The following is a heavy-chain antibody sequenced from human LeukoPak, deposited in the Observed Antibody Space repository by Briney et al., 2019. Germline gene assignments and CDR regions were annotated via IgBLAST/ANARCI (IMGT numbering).Heavy chain of an antibody. CDR3: ARAREGVAIDY. D-gene: IGHD5-12*01. V-gene: IGHV4-34*01. CDR2: INHSGDT. CDR1: GFTFGDYA. Sequence: GSLRLSCTASGFTFGDYAMSWVRQAPGKGLEWIGEINHSGDTNFNPSLKSRVTLSADTSKNQFSLKLSSVTAADTAVYYCARAREGVAIDYWGQGTLVTVSS. J-gene: IGHJ4*02.